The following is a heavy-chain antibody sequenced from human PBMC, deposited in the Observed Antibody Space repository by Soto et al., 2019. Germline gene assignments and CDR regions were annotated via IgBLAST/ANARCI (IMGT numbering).Heavy chain of an antibody. V-gene: IGHV3-48*02. J-gene: IGHJ6*02. CDR1: GFTFSSYS. Sequence: EVQLVESGGGLVQPGGSLRLSCAASGFTFSSYSMNWVRQAPGKGLEWVSYISSSSSTIYYADSVKGRFTISKDNAKNSLYLQMNSLRDEHTAVYYCASEYYCGDLTYYSYGMDVWGQGPTVTVSS. D-gene: IGHD4-17*01. CDR2: ISSSSSTI. CDR3: ASEYYCGDLTYYSYGMDV.